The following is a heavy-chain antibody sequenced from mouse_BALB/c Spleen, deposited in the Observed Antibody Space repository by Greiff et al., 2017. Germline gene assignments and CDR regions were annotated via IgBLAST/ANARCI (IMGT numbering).Heavy chain of an antibody. CDR3: ARRGITTVGAMDY. Sequence: EVQGVESGGGLVKPGGSLKLSCAASGFTFSSYAMSWVRQTPEKRLEWVASISSGGSTYYPDSVKGRFTISRDNARNILYLQMSSLRSEDTAMYYCARRGITTVGAMDYWGQGTSVTVSS. CDR2: ISSGGST. J-gene: IGHJ4*01. V-gene: IGHV5-6-5*01. CDR1: GFTFSSYA. D-gene: IGHD1-1*01.